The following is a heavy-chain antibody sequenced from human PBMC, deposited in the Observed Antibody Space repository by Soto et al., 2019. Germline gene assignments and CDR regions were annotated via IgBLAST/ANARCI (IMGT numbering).Heavy chain of an antibody. V-gene: IGHV1-46*02. CDR2: INPSGGST. CDR1: GYTFNSYY. CDR3: AREMYSSSSRPYYYYGMNV. Sequence: ASVKVCCKASGYTFNSYYMHWVRQAPGQGLEWMGIINPSGGSTSYAQKFQGRVTMTRDTSTSTVYMELSSLRSEDTAVYYCAREMYSSSSRPYYYYGMNVWGQGTTVTVSS. D-gene: IGHD6-6*01. J-gene: IGHJ6*02.